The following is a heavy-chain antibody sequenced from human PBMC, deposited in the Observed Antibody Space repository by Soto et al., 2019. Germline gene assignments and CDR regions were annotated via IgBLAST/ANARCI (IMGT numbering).Heavy chain of an antibody. CDR1: GGSITNYY. CDR2: IQYSGYS. Sequence: QVQLQESGPGLVKPSETLSLTCTVSGGSITNYYCSWFRQPPGKGLEWIGYIQYSGYSAYNLSLKXXGXLSMATSKTHFSLMLESVTAADTAVYYCARPGFGTLHGLVDVWGQGTTVIVSS. D-gene: IGHD3-10*01. V-gene: IGHV4-59*08. J-gene: IGHJ6*02. CDR3: ARPGFGTLHGLVDV.